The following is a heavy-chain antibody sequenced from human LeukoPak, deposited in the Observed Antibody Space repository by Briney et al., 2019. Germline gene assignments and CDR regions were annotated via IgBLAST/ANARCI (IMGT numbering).Heavy chain of an antibody. CDR2: IIPIFGTA. Sequence: GASVKVSCKASGGTFSSYAISWVRQAPGQGLEWMGGIIPIFGTANYAQKFQGRVTITTDESTSTAYMELSSLRSEGTAVYYCASSRGDGYNYPFDYWGQGTLVTVSS. CDR1: GGTFSSYA. J-gene: IGHJ4*02. D-gene: IGHD5-24*01. CDR3: ASSRGDGYNYPFDY. V-gene: IGHV1-69*05.